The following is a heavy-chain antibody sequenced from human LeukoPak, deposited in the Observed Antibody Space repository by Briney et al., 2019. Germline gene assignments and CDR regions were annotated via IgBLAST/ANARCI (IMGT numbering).Heavy chain of an antibody. J-gene: IGHJ5*02. D-gene: IGHD1-1*01. CDR3: AREDGTTGTTAWFDP. CDR1: GGSISGYY. Sequence: SETLSLTCTVSGGSISGYYWSWIRQPPGKGLEWIGYIYYSGSTNYNPSLKSRVTISVDTSKNQFSLKLSSVTAADTAVYYCAREDGTTGTTAWFDPWGQGTLVTVSS. CDR2: IYYSGST. V-gene: IGHV4-59*01.